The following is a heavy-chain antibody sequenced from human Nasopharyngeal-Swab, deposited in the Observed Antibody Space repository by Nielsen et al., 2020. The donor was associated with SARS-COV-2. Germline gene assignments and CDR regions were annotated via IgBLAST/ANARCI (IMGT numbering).Heavy chain of an antibody. CDR1: GYTFASYY. D-gene: IGHD3-10*01. CDR3: AREPGDGVSWFDP. CDR2: INPSGGST. J-gene: IGHJ5*02. V-gene: IGHV1-46*01. Sequence: ASVKVSCKASGYTFASYYMHWVRQAPGQGLEWMGIINPSGGSTSYAQKFQGRVTMTRDTSTSTVYMELSSLRSEDTAVYYCAREPGDGVSWFDPWGQGTLVTVSS.